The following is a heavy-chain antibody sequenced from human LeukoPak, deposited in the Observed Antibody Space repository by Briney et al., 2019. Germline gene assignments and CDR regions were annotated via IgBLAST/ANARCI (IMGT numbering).Heavy chain of an antibody. J-gene: IGHJ4*02. V-gene: IGHV3-23*01. CDR2: ISGSGGST. CDR3: ATYSSGYLGYFDY. Sequence: AGGSLRLSCAASGFTFSSYAMSWVRQAPGKGLEWVSAISGSGGSTYYADSVKGRFTISRDNAKNSLYLQMNSLRAEDTAVYYCATYSSGYLGYFDYWGQGTLVTVPP. D-gene: IGHD6-19*01. CDR1: GFTFSSYA.